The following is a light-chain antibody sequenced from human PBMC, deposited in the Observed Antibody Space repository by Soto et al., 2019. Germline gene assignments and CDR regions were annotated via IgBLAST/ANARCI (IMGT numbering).Light chain of an antibody. Sequence: QSVLTQPPSASGSPGQSVAISCTGTSSDVGGYDYVSWYQQHPGKVPKLLIYEVNKRPSGVPDRFSGSKSGNTASLTVSGLQADDEADYYCSSYSDSNKVFGGGTKLTVL. CDR2: EVN. CDR1: SSDVGGYDY. CDR3: SSYSDSNKV. J-gene: IGLJ3*02. V-gene: IGLV2-8*01.